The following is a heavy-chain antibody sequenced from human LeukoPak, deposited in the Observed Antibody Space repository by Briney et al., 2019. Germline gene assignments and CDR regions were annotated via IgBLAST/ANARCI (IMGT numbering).Heavy chain of an antibody. J-gene: IGHJ4*02. D-gene: IGHD6-6*01. CDR2: INHSGST. Sequence: SETLSLTCAVYGGSFSGYYWSWIRQPPGKGLEWIGEINHSGSTNYNPSLKSRVTISVDTSKNRFSLKLSSVTAADTAVYCCARRRLGAARPLDYWGQGTLVTVSS. CDR1: GGSFSGYY. CDR3: ARRRLGAARPLDY. V-gene: IGHV4-34*01.